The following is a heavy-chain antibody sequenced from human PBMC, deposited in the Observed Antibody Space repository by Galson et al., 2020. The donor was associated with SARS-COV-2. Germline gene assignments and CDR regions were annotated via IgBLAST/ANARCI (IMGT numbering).Heavy chain of an antibody. CDR2: FDPEDGET. CDR3: ATDHYYYGMDV. CDR1: GYTHTDLS. V-gene: IGHV1-24*01. J-gene: IGHJ6*02. Sequence: ASVTVSCKVSGYTHTDLSMHWVRQAPGNGLAWMGGFDPEDGETIYAQKFQGRATMTEDTSTDTAYMALSSLRSEDTAVYYCATDHYYYGMDVWGQGTTVTVSS.